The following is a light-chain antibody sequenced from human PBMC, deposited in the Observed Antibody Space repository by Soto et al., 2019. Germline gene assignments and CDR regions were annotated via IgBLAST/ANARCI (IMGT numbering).Light chain of an antibody. CDR2: DIS. V-gene: IGKV3-11*01. CDR3: QQRNDWQVT. J-gene: IGKJ5*01. CDR1: QSVSSN. Sequence: EIVMTQSPATLSVSPGERATLSCRASQSVSSNLAWYQQKPGQAPRLLIYDISNRATGIPARFSGSGSGTDFTLTISSLEPDDFAVYYCQQRNDWQVTFGQGTRLEIK.